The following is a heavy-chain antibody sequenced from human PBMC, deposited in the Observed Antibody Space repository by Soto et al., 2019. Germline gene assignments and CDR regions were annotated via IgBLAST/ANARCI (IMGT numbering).Heavy chain of an antibody. CDR1: GFSLSNARMR. Sequence: SGPTLVNATATLTLTCTVSGFSLSNARMRVSWIRQPPGKALESLAHISSNDEKSYSTSLKSRLTISKDTSKSQVVLTRTNMDPVDTAPYYCARPIAVADKGHWFDPWRQRTLVAVSS. CDR3: ARPIAVADKGHWFDP. CDR2: ISSNDEK. J-gene: IGHJ5*02. D-gene: IGHD6-19*01. V-gene: IGHV2-26*01.